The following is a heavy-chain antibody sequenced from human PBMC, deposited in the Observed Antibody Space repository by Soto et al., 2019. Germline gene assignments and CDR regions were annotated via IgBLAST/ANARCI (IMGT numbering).Heavy chain of an antibody. J-gene: IGHJ4*02. CDR2: INPSGGST. CDR1: GYTFTSYY. D-gene: IGHD6-13*01. CDR3: ARVLRRWYLDY. V-gene: IGHV1-46*01. Sequence: QVQLVQSGAEVKKPGASVKVSCKASGYTFTSYYMHWVRQAPGQGLEWMGIINPSGGSTSYAQKYQGTVTITRDTSPNTLYMELRSLSSDDTAGYYCARVLRRWYLDYWGQGTLVTVSS.